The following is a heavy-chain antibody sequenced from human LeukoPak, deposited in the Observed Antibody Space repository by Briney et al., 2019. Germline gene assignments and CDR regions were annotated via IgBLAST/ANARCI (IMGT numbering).Heavy chain of an antibody. J-gene: IGHJ6*02. Sequence: GGSLRLSCAASGFTFSSYGMHWVRQAPGKGLEWVAVIWYDGSNKYYADSVKGRFTISRDNSKNTLYLQMNSLRAEDTAVYYCAKSPSFDYYGMDVWGQGTTVTVSS. CDR2: IWYDGSNK. CDR1: GFTFSSYG. CDR3: AKSPSFDYYGMDV. V-gene: IGHV3-33*06.